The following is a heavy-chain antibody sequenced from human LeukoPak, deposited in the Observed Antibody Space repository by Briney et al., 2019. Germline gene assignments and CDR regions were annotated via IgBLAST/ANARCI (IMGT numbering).Heavy chain of an antibody. J-gene: IGHJ5*02. D-gene: IGHD6-13*01. CDR2: IYSGGST. CDR1: GFTVSSNY. CDR3: ARVRQQLVYFDP. V-gene: IGHV3-66*01. Sequence: GGFLRLSCAASGFTVSSNYMSWVRQAPGKGLEWVSVIYSGGSTYYADSVKGRFTISRDNSKNTLYLQMNSLRAEDTAVYYCARVRQQLVYFDPWGQGTLVTVSS.